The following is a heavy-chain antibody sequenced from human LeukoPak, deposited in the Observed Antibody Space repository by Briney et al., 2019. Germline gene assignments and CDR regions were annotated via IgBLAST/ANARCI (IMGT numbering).Heavy chain of an antibody. Sequence: GRSLRPSCAASGFTFSVFAMSWVRPTPGRGLGWVSGSGSGVNPLYADCAKGRFTISRDNPKNTLYLEMRGLRAQDTPIYFCAKMKGHPLPKYYGGVWQQETTATVSS. CDR3: AKMKGHPLPKYYGGV. CDR2: SGSGVNP. J-gene: IGHJ6*01. CDR1: GFTFSVFA. D-gene: IGHD4-17*01. V-gene: IGHV3-23*01.